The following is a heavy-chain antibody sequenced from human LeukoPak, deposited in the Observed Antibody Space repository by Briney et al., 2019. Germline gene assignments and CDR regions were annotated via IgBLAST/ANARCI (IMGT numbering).Heavy chain of an antibody. CDR1: GYMFTSYG. Sequence: ASVKVSCKASGYMFTSYGISWVRQAPGQGPEWMGWISAYNGNTNYAQKLQGRVTMTTDTSTSTAYMEPRSLRSDDTAVYYCARVRRIAAAGAEYFQHWGQGTLVTVSS. CDR3: ARVRRIAAAGAEYFQH. D-gene: IGHD6-13*01. V-gene: IGHV1-18*01. CDR2: ISAYNGNT. J-gene: IGHJ1*01.